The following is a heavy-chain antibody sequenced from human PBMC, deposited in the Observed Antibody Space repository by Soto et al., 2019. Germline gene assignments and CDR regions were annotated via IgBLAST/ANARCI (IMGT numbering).Heavy chain of an antibody. Sequence: TLSLTFTVSGGSISSGGYYWSWIRQHPGKGLEWIGYIYYSGSTYYNPSLKSRVTISVDTSKNQFSLKLSSVTAADTAVYYCARGVSSGSYGYFDYWGQGTLVTVSS. CDR3: ARGVSSGSYGYFDY. V-gene: IGHV4-31*03. D-gene: IGHD3-10*01. J-gene: IGHJ4*02. CDR2: IYYSGST. CDR1: GGSISSGGYY.